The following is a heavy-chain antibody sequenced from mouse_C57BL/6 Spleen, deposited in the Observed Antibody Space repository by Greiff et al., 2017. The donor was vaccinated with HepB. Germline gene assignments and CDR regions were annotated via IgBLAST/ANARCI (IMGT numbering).Heavy chain of an antibody. CDR3: AREGELRLPNYYAMDY. Sequence: QVQLQQSGPELVKPGASVKISCKASGYAFSSSWMNWVKQRPGKGLEWIGRIYPGGGDTNYNGKFKGKATLTADKSSSTAYMQLSSLTSEDSAVYFCAREGELRLPNYYAMDYWGQGTSVTVSS. J-gene: IGHJ4*01. CDR1: GYAFSSSW. V-gene: IGHV1-82*01. CDR2: IYPGGGDT. D-gene: IGHD3-2*02.